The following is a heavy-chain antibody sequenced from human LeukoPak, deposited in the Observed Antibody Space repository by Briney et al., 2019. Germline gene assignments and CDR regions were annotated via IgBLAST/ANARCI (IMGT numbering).Heavy chain of an antibody. Sequence: ASVKVSCKASGYTFTSYDINWVRQATGQGLEWMGWMNPNSGNTGYAQKFQGRVTITRNTSISIAYMELSSLRSEDTAVHYCAGATVGASTGDYWGQGTLVTVSS. V-gene: IGHV1-8*03. J-gene: IGHJ4*02. D-gene: IGHD1-26*01. CDR1: GYTFTSYD. CDR3: AGATVGASTGDY. CDR2: MNPNSGNT.